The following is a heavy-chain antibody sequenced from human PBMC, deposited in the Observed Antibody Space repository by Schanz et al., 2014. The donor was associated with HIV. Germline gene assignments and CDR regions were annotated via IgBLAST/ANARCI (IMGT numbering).Heavy chain of an antibody. D-gene: IGHD2-15*01. CDR1: GYTFTSYG. Sequence: QVQLVLSGAEVKRPGASVKVSCKASGYTFTSYGITWVRQAPGQGLEWMGWISTYNGNTIYAQKFQGRVTMTTDASTSTAYMELRSLRSDDTAVYYCARVNKDIGGYYFDYWGQGTLVTVSS. CDR3: ARVNKDIGGYYFDY. V-gene: IGHV1-18*01. CDR2: ISTYNGNT. J-gene: IGHJ4*02.